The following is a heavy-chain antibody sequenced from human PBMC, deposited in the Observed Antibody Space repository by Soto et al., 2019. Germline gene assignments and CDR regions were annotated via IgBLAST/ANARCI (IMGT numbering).Heavy chain of an antibody. CDR2: INHSGST. Sequence: SETLSLTCAVYGGSFSGYYWTWIRQPPGTGLEWIGEINHSGSTNYNPSLKSRVTISVDTSKNQFSLKLSSVTAADTAVYYCARSLRRGPPFDYWGQGTLVTVSS. J-gene: IGHJ4*02. D-gene: IGHD3-10*01. V-gene: IGHV4-34*01. CDR1: GGSFSGYY. CDR3: ARSLRRGPPFDY.